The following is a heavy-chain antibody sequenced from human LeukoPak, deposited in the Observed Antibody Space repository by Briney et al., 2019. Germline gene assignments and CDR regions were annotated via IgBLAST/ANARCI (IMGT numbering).Heavy chain of an antibody. J-gene: IGHJ4*02. V-gene: IGHV4-34*01. CDR2: MNQSGST. CDR3: ARSVDTSTVGDY. Sequence: SETLSLTCAVYGGSFSGYYWSWIRQPSGKGLQWIGEMNQSGSTNYNPSLKNRVTISLDTSKNQFSLKLNSVTAADTAVYYCARSVDTSTVGDYWGQGTLVTVSS. CDR1: GGSFSGYY. D-gene: IGHD5-18*01.